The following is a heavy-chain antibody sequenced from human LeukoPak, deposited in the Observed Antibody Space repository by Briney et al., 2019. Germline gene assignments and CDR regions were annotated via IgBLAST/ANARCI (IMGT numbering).Heavy chain of an antibody. Sequence: SETLSLTCTVSGGSISSSSYYWGWIRQPPGKGLEWIGSIYYSGSTYYNPSLKSRVTISVDTSKNHFSLKLSSVTAADTAVYYCARQVRSSGWYDYFDYWGQGTLVTVSS. J-gene: IGHJ4*02. CDR3: ARQVRSSGWYDYFDY. CDR2: IYYSGST. CDR1: GGSISSSSYY. D-gene: IGHD6-19*01. V-gene: IGHV4-39*01.